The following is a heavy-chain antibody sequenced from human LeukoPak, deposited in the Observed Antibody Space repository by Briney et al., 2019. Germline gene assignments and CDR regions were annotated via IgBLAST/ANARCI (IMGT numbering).Heavy chain of an antibody. Sequence: PGGSLRLSCAASGFTFSSYGMHWVRQAPGKGLEWEAVISYDGSNKYYADSVKGRFTISRDNSKNTLYLQMNSLRAEDTAVYYCAKDQEYYDFWSGYYWAQPQLKFDYWGQGTLVTVSS. CDR1: GFTFSSYG. V-gene: IGHV3-30*18. D-gene: IGHD3-3*01. CDR3: AKDQEYYDFWSGYYWAQPQLKFDY. J-gene: IGHJ4*02. CDR2: ISYDGSNK.